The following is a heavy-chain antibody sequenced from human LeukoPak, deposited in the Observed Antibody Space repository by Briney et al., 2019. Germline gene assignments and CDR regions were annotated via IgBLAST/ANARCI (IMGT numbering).Heavy chain of an antibody. Sequence: PSETLSLTCAVYGGSFSGYYWSWIRQPPGKGLEWIGEINDSGSTNYNPSLKSRVTISVDTSKNQFSLKLSSVTAADTAVYYCARGLQVTKNIVGATNWFDPWGQGTLVTVPS. V-gene: IGHV4-34*01. CDR1: GGSFSGYY. CDR2: INDSGST. J-gene: IGHJ5*02. CDR3: ARGLQVTKNIVGATNWFDP. D-gene: IGHD1-26*01.